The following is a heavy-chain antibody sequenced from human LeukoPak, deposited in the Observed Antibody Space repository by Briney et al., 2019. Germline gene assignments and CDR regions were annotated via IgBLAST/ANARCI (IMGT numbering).Heavy chain of an antibody. D-gene: IGHD3-10*01. CDR1: GFTFSSWS. CDR3: ARDRVMVRGVLDY. J-gene: IGHJ4*02. CDR2: ISSTSTYV. Sequence: GGSLRLSCAASGFTFSSWSITWVRQAPGKGLEWVSLISSTSTYVYYADSVKGRFTISRDNANNSLYLQMNSLRAEDTAVYYCARDRVMVRGVLDYWGQGTLVTVSS. V-gene: IGHV3-21*01.